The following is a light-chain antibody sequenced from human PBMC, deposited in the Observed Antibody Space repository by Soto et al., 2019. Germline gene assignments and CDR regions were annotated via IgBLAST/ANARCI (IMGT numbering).Light chain of an antibody. CDR3: QQYNIYPYT. CDR2: KAS. Sequence: DIQMTQSPSTLSASVGDRVALTCRASQSISTWLAWYQQKPGKAPKLLIYKASSLDSGVPSRFSGSGPGTDFTLTISSLQPDDLATYYCQQYNIYPYTFGQGTKLEIK. CDR1: QSISTW. J-gene: IGKJ2*01. V-gene: IGKV1-5*03.